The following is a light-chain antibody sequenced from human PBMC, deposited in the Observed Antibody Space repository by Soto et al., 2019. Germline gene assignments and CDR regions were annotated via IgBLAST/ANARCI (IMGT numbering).Light chain of an antibody. Sequence: QSALTQSASVSGSPGQSITISCTGTSSDVGSYNLVSWYQQHPGKAPKLMIYEATKRPSGVSNRFSGSKSGNTASLTISGLQAEDEADYHCCSYAGSSTYVFGTGTKLTVL. CDR2: EAT. V-gene: IGLV2-23*01. J-gene: IGLJ1*01. CDR1: SSDVGSYNL. CDR3: CSYAGSSTYV.